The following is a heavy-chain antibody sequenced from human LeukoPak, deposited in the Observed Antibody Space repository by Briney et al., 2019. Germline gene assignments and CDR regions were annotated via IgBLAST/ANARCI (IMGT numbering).Heavy chain of an antibody. Sequence: GGSLRLSCAASGFTFSSYAMNWVRQAQGKGLEWVSYISSSSSTIYYADSVKGRFTISRDNAKNSLYLQMNSLRAEDTAVYYCARRGYCSSTSCYMVDYWGQGTLVTVSS. V-gene: IGHV3-48*01. J-gene: IGHJ4*02. CDR3: ARRGYCSSTSCYMVDY. CDR1: GFTFSSYA. CDR2: ISSSSSTI. D-gene: IGHD2-2*02.